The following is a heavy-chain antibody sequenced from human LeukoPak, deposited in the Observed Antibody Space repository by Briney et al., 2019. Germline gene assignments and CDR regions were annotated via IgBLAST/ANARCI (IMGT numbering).Heavy chain of an antibody. CDR2: ISAYNGNT. CDR1: GYTFTSYG. D-gene: IGHD2-2*01. V-gene: IGHV1-18*01. J-gene: IGHJ6*02. Sequence: GASVKVSCKASGYTFTSYGISWVRQAPGQGLEWMGWISAYNGNTNYAQKLQGRVTMTRNTSISTAYMELSSLRSEDTAVYYCAREGYQLLTGYYGMDVWGQGTTVTVSS. CDR3: AREGYQLLTGYYGMDV.